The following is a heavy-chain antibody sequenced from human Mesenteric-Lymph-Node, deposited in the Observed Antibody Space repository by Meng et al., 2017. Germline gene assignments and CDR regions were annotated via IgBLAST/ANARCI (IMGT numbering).Heavy chain of an antibody. CDR3: ARGSDYYDSSGPFPSYYFDY. CDR2: TYYRSKWYN. D-gene: IGHD3-22*01. Sequence: SQTPSLTGAISGDSVSSNSAAWNWIRQSPSRGLEWLGRTYYRSKWYNDYAVSVKSRITINPDTSKNQFSLQLNSVTPEDTAVYYCARGSDYYDSSGPFPSYYFDYWGQGTLVTVSS. V-gene: IGHV6-1*01. J-gene: IGHJ4*02. CDR1: GDSVSSNSAA.